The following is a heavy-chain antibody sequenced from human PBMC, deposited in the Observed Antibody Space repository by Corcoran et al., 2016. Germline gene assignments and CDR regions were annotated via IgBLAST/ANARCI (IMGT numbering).Heavy chain of an antibody. CDR3: ARGGWLVLRGLGYFDY. D-gene: IGHD3-22*01. Sequence: EVHLVESGGGLVQPGGSLRLSCAASGFSFSSYWMSWVRQAPGKGLEWVASIKADGSEKYYVDSVKGRFTISRDNAKDSLFLQMNRLRAEDTAVYYCARGGWLVLRGLGYFDYWGQGILVTVSS. CDR1: GFSFSSYW. J-gene: IGHJ4*02. CDR2: IKADGSEK. V-gene: IGHV3-7*03.